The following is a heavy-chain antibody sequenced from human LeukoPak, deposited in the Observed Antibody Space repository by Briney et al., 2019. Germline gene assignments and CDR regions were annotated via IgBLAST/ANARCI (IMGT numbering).Heavy chain of an antibody. D-gene: IGHD1-1*01. Sequence: PSETLSLTCAVYGASFSNSYWSWIRQPPGKGLEWIGEIDHTRDTKYNPSLKGRVTISVDTSKNQFSLDLTSVTATDTAVYYCAIASQLGSYNWFDPWGQGTLVTVAS. J-gene: IGHJ5*02. CDR2: IDHTRDT. V-gene: IGHV4-34*01. CDR3: AIASQLGSYNWFDP. CDR1: GASFSNSY.